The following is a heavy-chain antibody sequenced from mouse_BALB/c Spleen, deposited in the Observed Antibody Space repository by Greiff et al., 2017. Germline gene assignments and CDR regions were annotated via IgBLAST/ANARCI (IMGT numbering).Heavy chain of an antibody. D-gene: IGHD2-14*01. Sequence: EVQVVESGPGLVKPSQSLSLTCSVTGYSITSGYYWNWIRQFPGNKLEWMGYISYDGSNNYNPSLKNRISITRDTSKNQFFLKLNSVTTEDTATYYCASEAYYRYDDAMDYWGQGTSVTVSS. CDR3: ASEAYYRYDDAMDY. V-gene: IGHV3-6*02. CDR1: GYSITSGYY. CDR2: ISYDGSN. J-gene: IGHJ4*01.